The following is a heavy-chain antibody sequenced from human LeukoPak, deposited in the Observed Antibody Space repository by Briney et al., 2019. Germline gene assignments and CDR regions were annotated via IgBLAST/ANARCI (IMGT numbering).Heavy chain of an antibody. CDR2: FDPEDGET. CDR3: ARDNELLSLFDY. Sequence: ASVKVSCKVSGYTLAELSMHWVRQAPGKGLEWMGGFDPEDGETIYAQKFQGRVTMTEDTSTDTAYMELSSLRSEDTAVYYCARDNELLSLFDYWGQGTLVTVSS. V-gene: IGHV1-24*01. D-gene: IGHD1-1*01. J-gene: IGHJ4*02. CDR1: GYTLAELS.